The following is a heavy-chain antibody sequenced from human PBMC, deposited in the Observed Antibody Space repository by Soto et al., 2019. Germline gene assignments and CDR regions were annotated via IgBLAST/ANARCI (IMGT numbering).Heavy chain of an antibody. Sequence: ASVKVSCKASGYTFTGYYMHWVRQAPGQGLEWMGWINPNSGGTNYAQKFQGWVTMTRDTSISTAYMELSRLRSDDTAVYYCARGGDFWSGYYTGGGNAFDICGQGTMVPVSS. V-gene: IGHV1-2*04. D-gene: IGHD3-3*01. J-gene: IGHJ3*02. CDR1: GYTFTGYY. CDR2: INPNSGGT. CDR3: ARGGDFWSGYYTGGGNAFDI.